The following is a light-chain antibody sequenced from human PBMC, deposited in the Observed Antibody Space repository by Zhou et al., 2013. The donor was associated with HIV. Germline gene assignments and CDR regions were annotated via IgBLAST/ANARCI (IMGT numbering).Light chain of an antibody. CDR1: QSISNW. J-gene: IGKJ2*01. CDR2: KAS. Sequence: DIQMTQSPSTLSASIGDRVTITCRASQSISNWLAWYQQRPGKAPTLLIYKASTLESGVPSRFSGSGSGTEFTLTISSLQPDDFATYYCQQYSSYYTFGQGTKLEIK. V-gene: IGKV1-5*03. CDR3: QQYSSYYT.